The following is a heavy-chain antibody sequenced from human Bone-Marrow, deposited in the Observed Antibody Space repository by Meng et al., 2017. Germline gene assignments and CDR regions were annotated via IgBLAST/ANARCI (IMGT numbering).Heavy chain of an antibody. D-gene: IGHD2-15*01. V-gene: IGHV3-33*01. J-gene: IGHJ4*01. CDR3: ARGGRRYCSGGSCYWWVGIFAY. CDR1: GFTFSSYG. CDR2: IWYDGSNK. Sequence: GESLKISCAASGFTFSSYGMHWVRQAPGKGLEWVAVIWYDGSNKYYADSVKGRFTISRDNSKNTLYLQMNSLRAEDTAVYYCARGGRRYCSGGSCYWWVGIFAYWGQGNLVTSFS.